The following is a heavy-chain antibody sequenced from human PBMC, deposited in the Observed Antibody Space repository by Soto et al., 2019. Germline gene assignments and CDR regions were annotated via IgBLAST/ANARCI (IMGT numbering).Heavy chain of an antibody. V-gene: IGHV1-2*02. D-gene: IGHD3-22*01. CDR3: ARGTFDSSGNYFAGWFDP. Sequence: QVQLEQSGAEVKKPGASVKVSCKASGYSFTDYYIHWVRQAPGQGLEWMGWIIPNNGGTKYAQKFQDRVTLPRDTSITTAYMELSRLRSDDTAVYYCARGTFDSSGNYFAGWFDPWGQGTLVTVSS. CDR1: GYSFTDYY. CDR2: IIPNNGGT. J-gene: IGHJ5*02.